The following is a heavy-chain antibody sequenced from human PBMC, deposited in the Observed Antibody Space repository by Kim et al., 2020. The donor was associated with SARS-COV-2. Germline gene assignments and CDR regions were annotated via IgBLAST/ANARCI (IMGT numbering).Heavy chain of an antibody. D-gene: IGHD3-3*01. J-gene: IGHJ6*04. Sequence: ASVKVSCKASGYTFTSYAMNWVRQAPGQGLEWMGWINTNTGNPTYAQGFTGRFVFSLDTSVSTAYLQISSLKAEDTAVYYCARDERITIFGVVINWENYYYYGMDVWGKGTTVTVSS. CDR1: GYTFTSYA. V-gene: IGHV7-4-1*02. CDR3: ARDERITIFGVVINWENYYYYGMDV. CDR2: INTNTGNP.